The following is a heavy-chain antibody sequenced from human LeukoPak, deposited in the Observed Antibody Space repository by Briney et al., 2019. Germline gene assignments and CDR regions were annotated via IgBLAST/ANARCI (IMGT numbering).Heavy chain of an antibody. CDR1: GGSFSGYY. J-gene: IGHJ5*02. V-gene: IGHV4-34*01. Sequence: SETLSLTCAVYGGSFSGYYWSWIRQPPGKGLEWIGEINHSGSTKYNPSLKSRVTISVDTSKNQFSLKLSSVTAADTAVYYCARGGIVVVPAAIVRRNWFDPWGQGTLVTVSS. CDR3: ARGGIVVVPAAIVRRNWFDP. D-gene: IGHD2-2*01. CDR2: INHSGST.